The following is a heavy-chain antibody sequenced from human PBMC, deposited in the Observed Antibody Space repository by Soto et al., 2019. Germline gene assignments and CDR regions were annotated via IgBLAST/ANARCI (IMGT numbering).Heavy chain of an antibody. V-gene: IGHV4-31*03. CDR2: IYSRGNT. Sequence: QVQLQESGPGLVKPSQTLSLTCTVSGGSINSGLYYWTWIRQHPGKGLEWIGYIYSRGNTFYTPSLKSRVGIVVAASKNQFSRRVNSVTAANTAVYYCARARPGSYFEFEYWGQGTLVTVSS. CDR1: GGSINSGLYY. CDR3: ARARPGSYFEFEY. D-gene: IGHD3-10*01. J-gene: IGHJ4*02.